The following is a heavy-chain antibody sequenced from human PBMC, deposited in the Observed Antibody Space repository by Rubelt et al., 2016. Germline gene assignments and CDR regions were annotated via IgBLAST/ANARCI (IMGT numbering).Heavy chain of an antibody. Sequence: QVQLVQSGAEVKKPGASVKVSCKASGYTFTSYGISWVRQAPGQGLEWMGWISAYNGNTNYAQKPQGSVTLSTETSTSTAYMELRSLGSDDTAVCDCARDVGGNSVLYYFDYGGQGTLVTVSS. CDR1: GYTFTSYG. CDR2: ISAYNGNT. J-gene: IGHJ4*02. D-gene: IGHD4-23*01. CDR3: ARDVGGNSVLYYFDY. V-gene: IGHV1-18*01.